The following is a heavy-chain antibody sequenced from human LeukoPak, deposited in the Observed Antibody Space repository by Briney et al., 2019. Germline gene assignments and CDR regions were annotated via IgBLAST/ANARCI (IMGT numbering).Heavy chain of an antibody. D-gene: IGHD3-22*01. Sequence: GGSLRLSCAAAGFTFSSYAMHWVRQAPGKGLEWVAVISYDGSNKYYADSVKGRFTISRDNSKNTLCLQMNSLRAEDTAVYYCARGDYYDSSGPLPNAFDIWGQGTMVTVSS. CDR3: ARGDYYDSSGPLPNAFDI. CDR1: GFTFSSYA. J-gene: IGHJ3*02. CDR2: ISYDGSNK. V-gene: IGHV3-30*04.